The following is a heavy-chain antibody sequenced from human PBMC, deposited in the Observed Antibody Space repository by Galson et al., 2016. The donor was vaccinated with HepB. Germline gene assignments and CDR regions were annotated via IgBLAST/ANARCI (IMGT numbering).Heavy chain of an antibody. CDR3: AGYLNRRGGIDY. D-gene: IGHD2-21*01. Sequence: SLRLSCAASGFPVSDNYMTWVRQAPGKGLECVAVIYLAGSTFYADSVRGRFTISRDDSANILYLQMTSLRAEDTAVYFCAGYLNRRGGIDYWGQGTLVAVSS. J-gene: IGHJ4*02. V-gene: IGHV3-53*01. CDR1: GFPVSDNY. CDR2: IYLAGST.